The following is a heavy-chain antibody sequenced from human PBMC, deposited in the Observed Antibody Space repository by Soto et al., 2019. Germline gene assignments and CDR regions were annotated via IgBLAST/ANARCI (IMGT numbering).Heavy chain of an antibody. CDR3: AKDTKNYYDSSGYYRTIDY. V-gene: IGHV3-23*01. D-gene: IGHD3-22*01. Sequence: GGSLRLSCASSGFTFSSYAMSWVRQAPGKGLEWVSAISGSGGSTYYADSVKGRFTISRDNSKNTLYLQMNSLRAEDTAVYYCAKDTKNYYDSSGYYRTIDYWGQGTLVTVSS. CDR2: ISGSGGST. CDR1: GFTFSSYA. J-gene: IGHJ4*02.